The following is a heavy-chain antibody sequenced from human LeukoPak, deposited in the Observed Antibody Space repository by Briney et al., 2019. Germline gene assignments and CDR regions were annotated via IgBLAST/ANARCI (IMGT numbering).Heavy chain of an antibody. CDR3: ARDDRAYYYALDV. CDR1: GGSIRSYY. Sequence: SETLSLTCTVSGGSIRSYYWSWIRQPPGKGLEWIGYIYYSGSTNYNPSLKSRVSISVDTSKNQFSLKLSSVTAADTAVYYCARDDRAYYYALDVWGQGTTVTVAS. V-gene: IGHV4-59*01. CDR2: IYYSGST. J-gene: IGHJ6*02.